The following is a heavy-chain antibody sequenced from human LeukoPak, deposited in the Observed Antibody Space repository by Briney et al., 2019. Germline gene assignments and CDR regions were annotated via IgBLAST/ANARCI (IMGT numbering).Heavy chain of an antibody. J-gene: IGHJ4*02. CDR2: IYSGGST. CDR1: GFTVSSKY. V-gene: IGHV3-66*01. Sequence: PGGSLRLSCAASGFTVSSKYMSWVRQAPGKGLEWVSVIYSGGSTYYADSVKGRFTISRDNSKNTVYLQMNSLRAEDTAVYYCARDRPATSSLEPFDYWGQGTLVTVSS. D-gene: IGHD2-2*01. CDR3: ARDRPATSSLEPFDY.